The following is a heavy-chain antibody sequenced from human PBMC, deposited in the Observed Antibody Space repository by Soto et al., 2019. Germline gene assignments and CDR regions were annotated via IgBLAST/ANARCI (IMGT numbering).Heavy chain of an antibody. CDR3: ARDDCTNGVCYIGY. CDR1: GYSFISYG. D-gene: IGHD2-8*01. J-gene: IGHJ4*02. Sequence: ASVKVSCKASGYSFISYGINWVRQAPGQGLEWMGWINAYNGYTNYAQKLQGRITLTADTSTSTAYMELRSLRSDDTAVYFCARDDCTNGVCYIGYWGQGTLVTVSS. CDR2: INAYNGYT. V-gene: IGHV1-18*04.